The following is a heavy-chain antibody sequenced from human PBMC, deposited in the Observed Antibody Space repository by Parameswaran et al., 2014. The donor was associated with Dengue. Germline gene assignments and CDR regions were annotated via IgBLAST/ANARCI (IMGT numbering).Heavy chain of an antibody. V-gene: IGHV4-31*02. CDR2: IYYSGST. CDR3: AREYDSGSLYLHY. D-gene: IGHD3-10*01. Sequence: VRQAPGKGLEWIGYIYYSGSTYYNPSLKSRVTISLDTSKNQFSLKLNSVTAADTAVYFCAREYDSGSLYLHYWGQGTLVTVSS. J-gene: IGHJ4*02.